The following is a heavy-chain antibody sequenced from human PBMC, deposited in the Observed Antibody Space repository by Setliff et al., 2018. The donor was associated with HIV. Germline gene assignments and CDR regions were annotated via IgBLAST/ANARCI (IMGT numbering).Heavy chain of an antibody. Sequence: GEYLRPSCAASGFTFSNYGMHWVLQAPGKGLEWVAAVWDDGGNKYYADSVKGRFTISRDNSKNTLYLLVHTLRAEDTAVYYCARGGPPNDYSYYFDSWGQGTLVTVSS. J-gene: IGHJ4*02. CDR2: VWDDGGNK. CDR3: ARGGPPNDYSYYFDS. D-gene: IGHD4-17*01. CDR1: GFTFSNYG. V-gene: IGHV3-33*01.